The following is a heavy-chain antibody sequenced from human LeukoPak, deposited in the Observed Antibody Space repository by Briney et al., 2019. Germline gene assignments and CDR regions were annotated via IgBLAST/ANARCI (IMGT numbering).Heavy chain of an antibody. J-gene: IGHJ4*02. CDR2: IYHSGST. D-gene: IGHD3-9*01. Sequence: SETLSLTCTVSGYSLSSGYYWGWIRQPPGKGLEWIGSIYHSGSTYYNPSLKSRVTISVDTSKNQFSLKLSSVTAADTAVYYCARGGTYYDILTGYFHYFDYWGQGTLVTVSS. V-gene: IGHV4-38-2*02. CDR1: GYSLSSGYY. CDR3: ARGGTYYDILTGYFHYFDY.